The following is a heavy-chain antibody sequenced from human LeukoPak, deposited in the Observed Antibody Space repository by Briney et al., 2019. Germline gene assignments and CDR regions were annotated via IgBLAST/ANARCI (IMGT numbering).Heavy chain of an antibody. Sequence: GESLKISCKGSGYSFTSYWIGWVRQMPGKGLEWMGIIYPGDSDTRYSPSFQGQVTISADKSISTAYLQWSSLKASDTAMYYCARPGPLWFGEFSAFDIWGQGTMVTVSS. J-gene: IGHJ3*02. CDR2: IYPGDSDT. CDR1: GYSFTSYW. D-gene: IGHD3-10*01. V-gene: IGHV5-51*01. CDR3: ARPGPLWFGEFSAFDI.